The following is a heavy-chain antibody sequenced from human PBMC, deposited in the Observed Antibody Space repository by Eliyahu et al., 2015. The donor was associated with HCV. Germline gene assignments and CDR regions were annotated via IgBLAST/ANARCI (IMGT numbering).Heavy chain of an antibody. D-gene: IGHD5-24*01. V-gene: IGHV3-7*01. CDR2: IKPDETEM. CDR1: GFTFSTFW. CDR3: ARTPDGPDY. J-gene: IGHJ4*02. Sequence: EVQLVESGGGLVQPGXSXXLSCSAXGFTFSTFWMSWVRQAPGKGLEWGANIKPDETEMYYVDSVKGRFAISRDNAKNSLYLQMNSLRAEDTAVYYCARTPDGPDYWGQGTLVTVSS.